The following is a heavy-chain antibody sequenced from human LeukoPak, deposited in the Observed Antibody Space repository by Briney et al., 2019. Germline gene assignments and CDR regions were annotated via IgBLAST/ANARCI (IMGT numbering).Heavy chain of an antibody. D-gene: IGHD2-2*01. V-gene: IGHV3-30*04. CDR1: GYTFSSYA. Sequence: PGRSLRLSCAASGYTFSSYAMHWVRQAPGKGLEWVAVISYDGSDKYYADSVKGRFTISRDNSKNTLYLQMNSLRAEDTAVYYCARGRVEEYCSSTSCQRAYYFDYWGQGTLFTVSS. CDR2: ISYDGSDK. J-gene: IGHJ4*02. CDR3: ARGRVEEYCSSTSCQRAYYFDY.